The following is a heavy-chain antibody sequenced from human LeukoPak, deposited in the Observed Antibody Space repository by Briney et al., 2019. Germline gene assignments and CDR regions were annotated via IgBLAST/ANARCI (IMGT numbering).Heavy chain of an antibody. V-gene: IGHV4-4*02. J-gene: IGHJ4*02. CDR1: GGSISSSHW. Sequence: PSGTLSLTCAVSGGSISSSHWWSWVRQPPGKGLEWMGEIYHSGSTNYNPSLKSRGAILVDESKNQSSLKLSSVPAADPAVYYCARLSLKVLEWSPTKGKETNYFDYWGQGTLVTVSS. CDR2: IYHSGST. CDR3: ARLSLKVLEWSPTKGKETNYFDY. D-gene: IGHD3-3*01.